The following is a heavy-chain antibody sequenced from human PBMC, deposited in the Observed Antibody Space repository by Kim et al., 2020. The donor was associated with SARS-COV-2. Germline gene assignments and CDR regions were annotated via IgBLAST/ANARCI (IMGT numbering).Heavy chain of an antibody. J-gene: IGHJ4*02. CDR1: GFTFSSNG. D-gene: IGHD2-15*01. Sequence: GGSLRLSCAASGFTFSSNGMHWVRQAPGKGLEWVAVIWNDGSNKNYADSVKGRFTISRDKTKNTLYLQMNSLRAEDTAVYYCAKEGCRGGSCYDFDYWGQGTLVTVSS. CDR3: AKEGCRGGSCYDFDY. V-gene: IGHV3-33*03. CDR2: IWNDGSNK.